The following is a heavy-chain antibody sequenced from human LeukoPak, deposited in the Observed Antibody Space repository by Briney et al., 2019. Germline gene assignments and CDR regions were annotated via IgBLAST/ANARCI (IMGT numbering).Heavy chain of an antibody. Sequence: PPGGSLRLSCAASDFTFRSYAMHWVRQAPGKGLEWVAVISYDGNDEYYADSVKGRFTISRDNPKNTLYLQMNSLRPEDTAVYYCVRGAWEMLATIDVDYWGQGTLVTVSS. CDR1: DFTFRSYA. J-gene: IGHJ4*02. D-gene: IGHD5-12*01. CDR2: ISYDGNDE. CDR3: VRGAWEMLATIDVDY. V-gene: IGHV3-30*04.